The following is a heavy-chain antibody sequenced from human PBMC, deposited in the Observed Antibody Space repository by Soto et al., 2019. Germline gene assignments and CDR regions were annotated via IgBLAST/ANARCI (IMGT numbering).Heavy chain of an antibody. J-gene: IGHJ6*02. CDR3: ARDLGRGYDWDGMNV. V-gene: IGHV3-23*01. D-gene: IGHD5-12*01. CDR1: GFSFSSYD. Sequence: GGSLRPSCAASGFSFSSYDMSWVRQAPGKGLEWVSTNSGGGGTTFYADSVKGRFTIFRDIAKNTLYLQMNSLRAEDTAVYYCARDLGRGYDWDGMNVWGQGTTVTVSS. CDR2: NSGGGGTT.